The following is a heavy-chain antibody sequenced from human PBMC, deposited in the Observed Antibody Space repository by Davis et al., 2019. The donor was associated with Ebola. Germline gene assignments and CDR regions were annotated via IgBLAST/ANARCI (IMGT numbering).Heavy chain of an antibody. CDR2: ISSSSSYI. V-gene: IGHV3-21*01. CDR3: ARSLGDSTVTNGMVNDY. J-gene: IGHJ4*02. Sequence: GGSLRLSCAASGFTFDDYAMNWVRQAPGRGLEWVSSISSSSSYIYYADSVKGRFTISRDNAKNSLYLQMNSLRAEDTAVYYCARSLGDSTVTNGMVNDYWGQGTLVTVSS. CDR1: GFTFDDYA. D-gene: IGHD4-17*01.